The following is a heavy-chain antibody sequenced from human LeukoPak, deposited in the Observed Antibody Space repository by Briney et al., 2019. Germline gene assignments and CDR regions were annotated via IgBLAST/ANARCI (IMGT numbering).Heavy chain of an antibody. CDR1: GFTFSSYS. CDR3: ARVPAAARGS. CDR2: ISSSSSYI. D-gene: IGHD2-2*01. Sequence: GGSLRLSCAASGFTFSSYSMNWVRQAPGKGLEWVSSISSSSSYIYYADSVKGQFTISRDNAKNSLYLQMNSLRAEDTAVYYCARVPAAARGSWGQGTLVTVSS. V-gene: IGHV3-21*01. J-gene: IGHJ5*02.